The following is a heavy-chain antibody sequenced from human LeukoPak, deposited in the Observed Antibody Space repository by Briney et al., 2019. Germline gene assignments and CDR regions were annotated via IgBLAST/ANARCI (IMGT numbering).Heavy chain of an antibody. J-gene: IGHJ4*02. Sequence: GGSLRLSCAASGFTFSSYSTHWVRQAPGKGLEWVAVIASDSSIKYYADSVKGRFTVSRDNSKDTVYMQMNSLRAEDTAIYYCAKERQEGATPFDYWGQGSLVTVSS. CDR1: GFTFSSYS. V-gene: IGHV3-30*04. D-gene: IGHD1-26*01. CDR3: AKERQEGATPFDY. CDR2: IASDSSIK.